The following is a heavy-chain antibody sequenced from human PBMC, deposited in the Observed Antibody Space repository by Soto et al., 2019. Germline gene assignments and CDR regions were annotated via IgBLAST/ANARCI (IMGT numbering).Heavy chain of an antibody. D-gene: IGHD3-16*02. CDR3: ARASSYFDS. Sequence: QVQLVESGGGVVQPGASLRLSCATSGFSFSSYGMHWVRQAPGKGLEWVALIWYDGSNKYYEDSVKGRFTISRDNSKNTLFLQMNNLRAEDTAVYYCARASSYFDSWGQGTLVTVSS. J-gene: IGHJ4*02. CDR2: IWYDGSNK. V-gene: IGHV3-33*01. CDR1: GFSFSSYG.